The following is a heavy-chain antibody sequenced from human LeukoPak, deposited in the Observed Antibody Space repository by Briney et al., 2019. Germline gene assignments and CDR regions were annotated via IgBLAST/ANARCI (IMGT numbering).Heavy chain of an antibody. D-gene: IGHD6-19*01. CDR3: ARPKQWLADNWFDP. Sequence: RASVKVSCKAAGYAFTGCYMHWVRQAPGQGLEWMGWINPNSGGTNYAQKFQGRVTMTRDTSISSAYMELSRLRSDDTAVYYCARPKQWLADNWFDPWGQGTLVTVSS. V-gene: IGHV1-2*02. CDR1: GYAFTGCY. J-gene: IGHJ5*02. CDR2: INPNSGGT.